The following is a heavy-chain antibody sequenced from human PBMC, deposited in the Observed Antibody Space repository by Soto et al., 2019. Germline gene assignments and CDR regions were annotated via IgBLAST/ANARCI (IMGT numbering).Heavy chain of an antibody. CDR3: ARAIYGAPASGRYFDL. CDR2: IYYSGST. Sequence: QVQLQESGPGLVKPSETLSLTCTVSGGSISSYYWSWIRQPPGKGLEWIGYIYYSGSTNYNPSLRSRVTISVDTSKNPFSMKLSSVTAADTAVYYCARAIYGAPASGRYFDLWGRGTLVTVSS. V-gene: IGHV4-59*01. D-gene: IGHD4-17*01. CDR1: GGSISSYY. J-gene: IGHJ2*01.